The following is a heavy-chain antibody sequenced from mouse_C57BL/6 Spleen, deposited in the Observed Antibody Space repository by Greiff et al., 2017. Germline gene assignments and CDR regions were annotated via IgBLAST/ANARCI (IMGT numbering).Heavy chain of an antibody. CDR1: GFTFSSYG. D-gene: IGHD1-1*01. V-gene: IGHV5-6*01. Sequence: EVKVVESGGDLVKPGGSLKLSCAASGFTFSSYGMSWVRQTPDKRLEWVATISSGGSYTYYPDSVKGRFTISRDNAKNTLYLQMSSLKSEDTAMYYCARKDDYGSSYDWYFGVWGTGTTVTVSS. J-gene: IGHJ1*03. CDR2: ISSGGSYT. CDR3: ARKDDYGSSYDWYFGV.